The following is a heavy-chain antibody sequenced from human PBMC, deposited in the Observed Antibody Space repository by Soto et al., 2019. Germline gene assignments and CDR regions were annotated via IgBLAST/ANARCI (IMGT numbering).Heavy chain of an antibody. V-gene: IGHV1-69*13. D-gene: IGHD2-2*01. CDR3: ARGNRYCSSTSCYSAMDV. J-gene: IGHJ6*02. Sequence: SVKVSGKASGGTFSSYAISWVRQAPGQGLEWMGGIIPIFGTANYAQKFQGRVTITADESTSTAYMELSSLRSEDTAVYYCARGNRYCSSTSCYSAMDVWGQGTTVTVSS. CDR1: GGTFSSYA. CDR2: IIPIFGTA.